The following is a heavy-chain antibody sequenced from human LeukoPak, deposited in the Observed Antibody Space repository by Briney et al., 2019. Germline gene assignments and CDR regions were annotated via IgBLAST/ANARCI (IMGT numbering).Heavy chain of an antibody. CDR3: AREKYGYNSGYYYYYMDV. J-gene: IGHJ6*03. V-gene: IGHV3-23*01. CDR1: GFTFSSYG. Sequence: GGSLRLSCAASGFTFSSYGMSWVRQAPGKGLEWVSAISGSGGSTYYADSVKGRFTISRDNAKNSLYLQMNSLRAEDTAVYYCAREKYGYNSGYYYYYMDVWGKGTTVTVSS. CDR2: ISGSGGST. D-gene: IGHD1-20*01.